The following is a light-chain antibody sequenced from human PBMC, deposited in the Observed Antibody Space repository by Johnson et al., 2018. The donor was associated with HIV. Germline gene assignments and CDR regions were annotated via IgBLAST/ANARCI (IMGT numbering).Light chain of an antibody. Sequence: QSVLTQPPSVSAAPGQKVTISCSGSSSNIGNNYVSWYQQLPGTAPKLLIYDNNKRPSGIPDRFSGSKSGTSATLGITGLQTGDEADYYCGTWDSSLSAEVFGTETKVTVL. CDR1: SSNIGNNY. J-gene: IGLJ1*01. CDR2: DNN. CDR3: GTWDSSLSAEV. V-gene: IGLV1-51*01.